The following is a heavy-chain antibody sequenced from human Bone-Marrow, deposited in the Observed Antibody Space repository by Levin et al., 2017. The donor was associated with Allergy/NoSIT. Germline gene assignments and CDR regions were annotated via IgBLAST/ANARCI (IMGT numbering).Heavy chain of an antibody. CDR2: IYYSGST. V-gene: IGHV4-30-4*01. CDR3: ASGFIVGTIFDAFDI. Sequence: SETLSLTCTVSGGSISSRSYYWSWVRQPPGKALEWIGYIYYSGSTYYNPPLKSRATISVDTSKNQFSLKLTSVSSADTAVYYCASGFIVGTIFDAFDIWGQGTTVSVSS. J-gene: IGHJ3*02. CDR1: GGSISSRSYY. D-gene: IGHD5-12*01.